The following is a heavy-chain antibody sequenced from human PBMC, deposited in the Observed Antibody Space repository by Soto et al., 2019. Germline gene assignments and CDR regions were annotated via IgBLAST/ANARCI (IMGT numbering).Heavy chain of an antibody. CDR1: GFSFSDHY. CDR3: VRGGCGGQFAS. CDR2: ISPRSNYR. J-gene: IGHJ4*02. Sequence: PGGSLRLFCAASGFSFSDHYMSWIRQAPGKGLEWLSYISPRSNYREYADSVKGRHTISRDNAKKSLFLQMNSLRAEDTGVYYCVRGGCGGQFASWGQGTLVLVSS. V-gene: IGHV3-11*05. D-gene: IGHD2-21*01.